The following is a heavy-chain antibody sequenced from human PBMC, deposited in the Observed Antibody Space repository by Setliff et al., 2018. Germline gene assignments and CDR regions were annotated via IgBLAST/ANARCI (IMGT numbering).Heavy chain of an antibody. CDR1: GYTFTSYG. CDR2: IIPILGIA. D-gene: IGHD3-22*01. J-gene: IGHJ4*02. V-gene: IGHV1-69*10. CDR3: ARDHSTGTTDY. Sequence: SVKVSCKASGYTFTSYGFSWVRQAPGQGLEWMGGIIPILGIANYAQKFQGRVTITADKSTSTAYMELSSLRSEDTAVYYCARDHSTGTTDYWGQGTLVTVSS.